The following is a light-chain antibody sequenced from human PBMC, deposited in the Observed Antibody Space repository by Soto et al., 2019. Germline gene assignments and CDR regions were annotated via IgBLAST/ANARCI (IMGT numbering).Light chain of an antibody. CDR2: DVS. Sequence: EIVLTQSPATLSLSPGDRATLSCRASQSVTSSLAWFQQKPGQAPRLLMYDVSRRATAIPARFSGSGSGTDFNLTISSLEHEDFSVYDCQQRTTWPTFGGGTKVEIK. CDR1: QSVTSS. V-gene: IGKV3-11*01. CDR3: QQRTTWPT. J-gene: IGKJ4*01.